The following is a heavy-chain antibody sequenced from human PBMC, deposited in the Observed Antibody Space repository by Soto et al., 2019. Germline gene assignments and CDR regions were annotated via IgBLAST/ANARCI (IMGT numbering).Heavy chain of an antibody. J-gene: IGHJ4*02. CDR3: ATMGTSATGLYHFDY. D-gene: IGHD1-7*01. Sequence: SETLSLTCTVSGGSISSGNYYWSWIRQPPGKGLEWIGFISYSGSTYYNASLKSRVTISVDTSKNQFSLNLSFVTAADTAVYYCATMGTSATGLYHFDYWGQGTLVTVSS. V-gene: IGHV4-30-4*01. CDR1: GGSISSGNYY. CDR2: ISYSGST.